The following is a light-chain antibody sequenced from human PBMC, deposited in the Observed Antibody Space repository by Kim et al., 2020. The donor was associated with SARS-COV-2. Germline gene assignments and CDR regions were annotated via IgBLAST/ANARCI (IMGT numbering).Light chain of an antibody. J-gene: IGLJ2*01. CDR1: SIGSKS. Sequence: PGKTDRISCGGNSIGSKSVHWYQGKPGQAPVLVISYDSDRPSGIPERFSGSNSGNTATLTISRVEAGDEADYYCQVWDSSSDHRVVFGGGTQLTVL. V-gene: IGLV3-21*04. CDR3: QVWDSSSDHRVV. CDR2: YDS.